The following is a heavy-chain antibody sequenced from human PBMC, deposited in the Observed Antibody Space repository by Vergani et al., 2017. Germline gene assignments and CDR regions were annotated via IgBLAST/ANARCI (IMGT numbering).Heavy chain of an antibody. CDR2: IDNTGRP. Sequence: QVQLQQWGGGLLKPSETLSLTCVVNGGSFTSYHWTWIRQSPGEGLESVGDIDNTGRPDYNPSLKSRLTMSVDKSRNQYSLTLNSVTATDTAIYFCARVNTETNGHLYYYYYMDVWGQGTAVTVS. CDR1: GGSFTSYH. D-gene: IGHD4-11*01. CDR3: ARVNTETNGHLYYYYYMDV. J-gene: IGHJ6*03. V-gene: IGHV4-34*01.